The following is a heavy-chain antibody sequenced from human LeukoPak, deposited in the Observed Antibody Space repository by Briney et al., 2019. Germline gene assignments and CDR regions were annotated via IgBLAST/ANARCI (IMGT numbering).Heavy chain of an antibody. V-gene: IGHV4-30-2*01. Sequence: SGTLSLTCAVSGGSISSGGYSWSWIRQLPGKGLEWIGYIYHSGSTYYNPSLKSRVTISVDRSKNQFSLKLSSVTAADTAVYYCARANWNDLLFDYWGQGTLVTVSS. CDR3: ARANWNDLLFDY. J-gene: IGHJ4*02. CDR1: GGSISSGGYS. CDR2: IYHSGST. D-gene: IGHD1-1*01.